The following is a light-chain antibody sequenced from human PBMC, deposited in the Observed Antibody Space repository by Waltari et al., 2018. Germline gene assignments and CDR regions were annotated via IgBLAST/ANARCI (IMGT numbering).Light chain of an antibody. CDR1: SSDVGGYNY. V-gene: IGLV2-14*01. CDR3: SSYTSSSTLVV. J-gene: IGLJ2*01. Sequence: SALTQPASVSGSPGPSLTIPCTGTSSDVGGYNYVSWYQQHPGKAPKLMIYEVNNRPSGVSNRFSGSKSGNTASLTISGLQAEDEADYYCSSYTSSSTLVVFGGGTKLTVL. CDR2: EVN.